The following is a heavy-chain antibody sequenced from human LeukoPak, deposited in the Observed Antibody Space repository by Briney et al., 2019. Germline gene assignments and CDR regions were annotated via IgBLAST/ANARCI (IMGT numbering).Heavy chain of an antibody. J-gene: IGHJ4*02. V-gene: IGHV3-53*01. CDR2: IYSDNT. CDR3: ARRAGAYSHPYDY. Sequence: GGSLRLSCTVSGFTFSSNSMSWVRQAPGKGLEWVSFIYSDNTHYSDSVKGRFTISRDNSKNTLYLQMNSLRAADTAVYYCARRAGAYSHPYDYWGQGTLVTVSS. CDR1: GFTFSSNS. D-gene: IGHD4/OR15-4a*01.